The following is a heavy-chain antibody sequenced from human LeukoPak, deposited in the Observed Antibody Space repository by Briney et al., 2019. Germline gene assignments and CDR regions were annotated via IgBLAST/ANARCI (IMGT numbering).Heavy chain of an antibody. D-gene: IGHD2-2*01. CDR3: ASGVVVPAAFMDV. Sequence: PSETLSLTCTVSGDSVRSYYWSWVRQPPGKGLEWIGYIYYSGSTNYSPSLKSRVTMSLDTSMNQFSLKLTSVTAADTAVYYCASGVVVPAAFMDVWGKGTTVTVSS. V-gene: IGHV4-59*02. CDR2: IYYSGST. J-gene: IGHJ6*03. CDR1: GDSVRSYY.